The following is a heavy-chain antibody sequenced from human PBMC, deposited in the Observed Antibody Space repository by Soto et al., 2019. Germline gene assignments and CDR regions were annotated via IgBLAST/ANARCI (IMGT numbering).Heavy chain of an antibody. V-gene: IGHV4-59*08. CDR1: GGSISSYY. J-gene: IGHJ6*03. Sequence: SETLSLTCTVSGGSISSYYWTWIRQPPGKGLEWIGYIYYSGSTNYNPSLKSRVTISVATSKTQFSLKLSSVTAADTAVYYCERLDGYYHYMAVWGKGTTVPVSS. CDR3: ERLDGYYHYMAV. CDR2: IYYSGST. D-gene: IGHD6-13*01.